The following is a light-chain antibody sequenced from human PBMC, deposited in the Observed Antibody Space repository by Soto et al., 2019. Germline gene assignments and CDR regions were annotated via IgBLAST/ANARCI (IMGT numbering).Light chain of an antibody. CDR1: NIGRKS. J-gene: IGLJ3*02. CDR3: HLWDSDSGHWV. Sequence: SYVMTQQPSVSVAPGQTARITCGGDNIGRKSVHWYRQKPGQAPALVMYDDSDRPSGIPDRLSGSNSGGTATLTISRVEVGDEADYHCHLWDSDSGHWVFGGGTKLTVL. V-gene: IGLV3-21*02. CDR2: DDS.